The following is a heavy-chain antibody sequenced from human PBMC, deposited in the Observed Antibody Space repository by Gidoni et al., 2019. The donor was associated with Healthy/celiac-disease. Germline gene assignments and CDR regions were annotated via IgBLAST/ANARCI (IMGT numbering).Heavy chain of an antibody. CDR1: GFTFRRYA. V-gene: IGHV3-23*01. J-gene: IGHJ3*02. D-gene: IGHD2-15*01. CDR3: AKSRHGGRPIQEAFDI. Sequence: EVQLLESGGGLVQPGGSLRPSCAASGFTFRRYARSWGRQAPGKVLGWVSAIRGIGGSTYYADSVQGRFPISRDNSKNTLYLQMNSPRAEDTAVYYCAKSRHGGRPIQEAFDIWGPGTMVTVSP. CDR2: IRGIGGST.